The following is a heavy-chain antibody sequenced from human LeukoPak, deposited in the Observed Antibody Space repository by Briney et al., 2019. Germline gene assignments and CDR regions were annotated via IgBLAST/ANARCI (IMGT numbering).Heavy chain of an antibody. D-gene: IGHD6-19*01. CDR2: IYYSGST. Sequence: SQTLSLTCTVSGGSISSGGYYWSWIRQHPGKGLEWIGYIYYSGSTYYNPSLKSRVTISVDTSKNQFSLKLSSVTAADTAVYYCARGIAVPSLPYNWFDPWGQGTLVTVSS. CDR1: GGSISSGGYY. CDR3: ARGIAVPSLPYNWFDP. J-gene: IGHJ5*02. V-gene: IGHV4-31*03.